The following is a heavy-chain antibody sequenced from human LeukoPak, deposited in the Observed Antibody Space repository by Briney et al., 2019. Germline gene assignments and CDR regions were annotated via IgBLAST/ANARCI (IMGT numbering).Heavy chain of an antibody. D-gene: IGHD4-17*01. V-gene: IGHV4-34*01. J-gene: IGHJ4*02. CDR3: ARGSTVTTY. CDR2: INHSRST. CDR1: GGSFSGYY. Sequence: PSETLSLTCTVYGGSFSGYYWSWIRQPPGKGLEWIGEINHSRSTNYNPSLKSRVTISVDTSKNQFSLKLSSVTAADTAVYYCARGSTVTTYWGQGTLVTVSS.